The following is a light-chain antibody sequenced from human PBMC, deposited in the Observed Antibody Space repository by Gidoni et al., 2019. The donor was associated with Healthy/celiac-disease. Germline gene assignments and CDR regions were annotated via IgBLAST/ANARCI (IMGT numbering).Light chain of an antibody. Sequence: NMLIPPPSSMPASVGDRVTITCRASQSISSYLNWYQQKPGKAPKLLIYAASSLQSGVPSRFSGSGSGTDFTLTISSLQPEDFATYYCQQNYSTPGTFGQGTKLEIK. CDR2: AAS. CDR3: QQNYSTPGT. V-gene: IGKV1-39*01. CDR1: QSISSY. J-gene: IGKJ2*02.